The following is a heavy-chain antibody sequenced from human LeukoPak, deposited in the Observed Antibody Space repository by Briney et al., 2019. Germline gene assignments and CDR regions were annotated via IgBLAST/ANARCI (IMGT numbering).Heavy chain of an antibody. D-gene: IGHD5-18*01. J-gene: IGHJ5*02. CDR2: IYYSGTT. CDR3: AKGAGGFSYYNWFDP. CDR1: GGSISSSPYC. Sequence: PSETLSLTCTVSGGSISSSPYCWGWIRQPPGKGLEWIGSIYYSGTTHYNPSLESRVTISVDTSKNQFSLKLASVTAADTAIYYCAKGAGGFSYYNWFDPWGQGTLVTVSS. V-gene: IGHV4-39*07.